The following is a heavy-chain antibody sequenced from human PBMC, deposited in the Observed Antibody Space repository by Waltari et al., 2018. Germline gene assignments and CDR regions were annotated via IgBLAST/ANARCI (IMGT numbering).Heavy chain of an antibody. J-gene: IGHJ1*01. D-gene: IGHD6-6*01. CDR1: GYSISSGYY. Sequence: QVQLQESGPGLVKPSETLSLTCAVSGYSISSGYYWGWIRQPPGKGLEWIGSIDHSGSSYYNPSLKSRVPTPVDTSKTQFSLKLSSVTAADTAVYYFAFRSIAARPRDPSEYFQHWGQGTLVTVSS. CDR3: AFRSIAARPRDPSEYFQH. CDR2: IDHSGSS. V-gene: IGHV4-38-2*01.